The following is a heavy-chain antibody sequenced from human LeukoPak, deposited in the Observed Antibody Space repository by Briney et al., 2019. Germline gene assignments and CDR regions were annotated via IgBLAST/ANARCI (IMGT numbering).Heavy chain of an antibody. V-gene: IGHV3-23*01. J-gene: IGHJ3*02. CDR3: AKGRQYNWNYDAFDI. D-gene: IGHD1-7*01. CDR1: GFTFSSYA. CDR2: ISGSGGST. Sequence: HPGGSLRLSCAASGFTFSSYAMSWVRQAPGKGLEWVSAISGSGGSTYYADSVKGRFTISRDNSKNTLYLKMNSLRAEDTAVYYCAKGRQYNWNYDAFDIWGQGTMVTVSS.